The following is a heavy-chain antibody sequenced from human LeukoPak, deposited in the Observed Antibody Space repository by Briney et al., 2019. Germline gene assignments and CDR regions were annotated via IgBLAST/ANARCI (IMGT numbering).Heavy chain of an antibody. CDR1: GYSFTDYW. Sequence: GESLNISCKGSGYSFTDYWIAWVRQMPGKGLEWLGIIYPGDSDTRYSPSFQGHVTISADKSISTAYLHWSSLKASDTAMYYCARHESNGYIASGFDYWGQGTLVTVSS. CDR3: ARHESNGYIASGFDY. V-gene: IGHV5-51*01. CDR2: IYPGDSDT. J-gene: IGHJ4*02. D-gene: IGHD5-24*01.